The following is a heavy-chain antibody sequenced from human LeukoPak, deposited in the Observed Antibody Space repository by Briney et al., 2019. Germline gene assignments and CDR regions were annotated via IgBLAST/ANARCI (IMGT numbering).Heavy chain of an antibody. V-gene: IGHV3-23*01. CDR3: AKSSHSIGNDALDI. J-gene: IGHJ3*02. Sequence: GGPLRLSCAASGFTFHDYAMHWPRHAPGKGVECVSVIRGGGGVKYYAAPVRGRFTIPRDHSKNTLSLQQHYPSAEHPAVLFCAKSSHSIGNDALDIWVRGTMVTVSS. CDR1: GFTFHDYA. D-gene: IGHD3-3*02. CDR2: IRGGGGVK.